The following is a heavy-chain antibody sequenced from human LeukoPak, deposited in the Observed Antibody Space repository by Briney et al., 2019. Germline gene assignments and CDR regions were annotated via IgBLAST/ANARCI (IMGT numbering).Heavy chain of an antibody. CDR3: ARDRGSSWYLGILY. CDR2: ISSGSSYI. V-gene: IGHV3-21*01. D-gene: IGHD6-13*01. J-gene: IGHJ4*02. CDR1: GFTFSSYS. Sequence: PGGSLRLSCAASGFTFSSYSMNWVRQAPGKGLEWVSSISSGSSYIYYADSVKGRFTISRDNAKNSLYLQMNSLRAEDTAVYYCARDRGSSWYLGILYWGQGTLVTVSS.